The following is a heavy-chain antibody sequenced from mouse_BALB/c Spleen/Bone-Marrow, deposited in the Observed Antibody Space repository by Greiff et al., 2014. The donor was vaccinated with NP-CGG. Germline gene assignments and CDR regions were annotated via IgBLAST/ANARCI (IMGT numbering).Heavy chain of an antibody. J-gene: IGHJ4*01. D-gene: IGHD2-1*01. CDR3: ARGNYEAMDY. CDR1: GYTFTSYW. Sequence: VQGVESGAELAKPGASVKMSGKASGYTFTSYWMHWVKQRPGQGLEWIGYINPSTGYTAYNQKFKDKATLTADKSSNTAYMQLSSLTSEDSAVYYCARGNYEAMDYWGQGTSVTVSS. CDR2: INPSTGYT. V-gene: IGHV1-7*01.